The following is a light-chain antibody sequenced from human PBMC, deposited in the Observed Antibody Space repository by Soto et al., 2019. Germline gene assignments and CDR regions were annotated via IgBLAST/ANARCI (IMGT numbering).Light chain of an antibody. V-gene: IGKV3-20*01. CDR1: HSVTNDF. Sequence: EIVLTQSPATLSLSPGERATLSCRASHSVTNDFLAWYQQKPGQPPRLIIEDAVDRATGVPDRFIGSGSGTDFTLTISRLEHEDFAVYYCHQCSHSPLTFGQGTKVEIK. J-gene: IGKJ1*01. CDR2: DAV. CDR3: HQCSHSPLT.